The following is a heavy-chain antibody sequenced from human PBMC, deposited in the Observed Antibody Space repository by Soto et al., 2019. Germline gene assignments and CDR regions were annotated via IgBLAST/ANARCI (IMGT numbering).Heavy chain of an antibody. J-gene: IGHJ5*02. CDR1: RDSVSSNSAA. CDR3: AREVIGGYSGYVGWFDP. CDR2: TYYRSKWYN. D-gene: IGHD5-12*01. V-gene: IGHV6-1*01. Sequence: QVQLQQSGPGLVKPSQTLSLTCAISRDSVSSNSAAWNWIRQSPSRGLEWLGRTYYRSKWYNDYAVSVKSRITINPVTSKNQFSLQLKSVTPEDTAVYYCAREVIGGYSGYVGWFDPRGQGTLVTASS.